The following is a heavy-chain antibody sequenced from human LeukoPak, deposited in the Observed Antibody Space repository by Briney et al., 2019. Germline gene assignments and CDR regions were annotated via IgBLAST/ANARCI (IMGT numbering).Heavy chain of an antibody. CDR3: ARVDYGDYEAGISDY. Sequence: SVKVSCKASGGTFSSYAISWVRQAPGQGLEWMGGIIPIFGTANYAQKFQGRVTITADESTSTAYMELSSLRSEDTAVYYCARVDYGDYEAGISDYWGQGTLVTVSS. CDR1: GGTFSSYA. J-gene: IGHJ4*02. CDR2: IIPIFGTA. V-gene: IGHV1-69*13. D-gene: IGHD4-17*01.